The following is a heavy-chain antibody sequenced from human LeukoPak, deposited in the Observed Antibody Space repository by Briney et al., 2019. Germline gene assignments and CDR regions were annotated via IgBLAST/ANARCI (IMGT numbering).Heavy chain of an antibody. CDR1: GYTFSSYT. J-gene: IGHJ4*02. CDR2: ISAYNGNT. Sequence: ASVKVSCKASGYTFSSYTMNWVRQAPGKGLEWMGWISAYNGNTNYAQKLQGRVTMTTDTSTSTAYMELRSLRSDDTAVYYCARTLLVAPAAKLDYFDYWGQGTLVTVSS. D-gene: IGHD2-2*01. CDR3: ARTLLVAPAAKLDYFDY. V-gene: IGHV1-18*01.